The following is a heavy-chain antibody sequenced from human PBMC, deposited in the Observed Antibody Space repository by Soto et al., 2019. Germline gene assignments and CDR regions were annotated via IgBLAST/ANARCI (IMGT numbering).Heavy chain of an antibody. CDR1: GYTFTSYG. D-gene: IGHD3-22*01. CDR2: ISAYNGNT. Sequence: QVQLVQSGAEVKKPGASVKVSCKASGYTFTSYGISWVRQAPGQGLEWMGWISAYNGNTNYAQKLQGRVTMTTDTSTSTAYMELRSLRSNDTAVYYCARDDSSGLIPTHLDYWGQGTLVTVSS. J-gene: IGHJ4*02. CDR3: ARDDSSGLIPTHLDY. V-gene: IGHV1-18*01.